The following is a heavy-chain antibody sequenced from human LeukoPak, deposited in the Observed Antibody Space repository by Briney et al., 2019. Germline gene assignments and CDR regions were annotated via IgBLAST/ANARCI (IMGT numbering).Heavy chain of an antibody. CDR3: ATLSPMYSSSPLAVY. CDR1: GGSVSSSSYY. Sequence: SETLSLTCTVSGGSVSSSSYYWGWIRQPPGKGLEWIGSIYYSGSTYYNPSLKSRVSISVDTSKNQFSLKPNSLTAADTAVYYCATLSPMYSSSPLAVYWGQGTLVTVSS. D-gene: IGHD6-6*01. J-gene: IGHJ4*02. CDR2: IYYSGST. V-gene: IGHV4-39*07.